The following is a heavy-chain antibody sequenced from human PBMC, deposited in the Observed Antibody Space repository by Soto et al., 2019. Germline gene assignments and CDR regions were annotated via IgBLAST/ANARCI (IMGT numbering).Heavy chain of an antibody. V-gene: IGHV3-9*01. CDR1: GFTFDDYA. D-gene: IGHD3-10*01. Sequence: EVQLVESGGGLVQPGRSLRLSCAASGFTFDDYAMHWVRQAPGKGLEWVSGISWNSGSIGYADSVKGRFTISRDNAKNSLYLQMNSLRAEDTALYYCAARFGESNFDYWGQGTLVTVSS. J-gene: IGHJ4*02. CDR2: ISWNSGSI. CDR3: AARFGESNFDY.